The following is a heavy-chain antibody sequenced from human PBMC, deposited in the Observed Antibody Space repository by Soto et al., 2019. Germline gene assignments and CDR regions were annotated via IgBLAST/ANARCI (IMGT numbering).Heavy chain of an antibody. V-gene: IGHV4-59*01. D-gene: IGHD1-7*01. CDR3: AREGLTGTIGLYYYYGMDV. CDR2: IYYSGST. J-gene: IGHJ6*02. CDR1: GGSISSYY. Sequence: QVQLQESGPGLVKPSETLSLTCTVSGGSISSYYWSWIRQPPGKGLEWIGYIYYSGSTNYNPSLKGRATRSVDTSKNQFSLKLSSVTAADTAVYYCAREGLTGTIGLYYYYGMDVWGQGTTVTVSS.